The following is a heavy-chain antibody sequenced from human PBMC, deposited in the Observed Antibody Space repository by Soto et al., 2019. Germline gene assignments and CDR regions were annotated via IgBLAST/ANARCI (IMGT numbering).Heavy chain of an antibody. CDR2: VYSSGGT. J-gene: IGHJ5*02. D-gene: IGHD3-3*01. CDR3: ARGQRFSDWFDP. CDR1: GGSMSSYY. V-gene: IGHV4-4*07. Sequence: TLSLTCTVSGGSMSSYYWTWIRQPAGKGLEWIGRVYSSGGTHYNPSLKSRVTISLDTSKNQFSLRLLSVTDADTAVYYCARGQRFSDWFDPWGQGTLVTVSS.